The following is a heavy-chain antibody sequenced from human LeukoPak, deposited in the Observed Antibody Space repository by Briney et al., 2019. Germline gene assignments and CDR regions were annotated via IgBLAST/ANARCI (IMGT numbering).Heavy chain of an antibody. CDR3: ARERGRLTMVRGGYDAFDI. CDR1: GYTFTSYG. V-gene: IGHV1-18*01. Sequence: ASVKVSCKASGYTFTSYGISWVRQAPGQGLEWMGWISGYNGNTNYAQKFQGRVTMTTDTSTSTAYMEVRRLRFDDTALYYCARERGRLTMVRGGYDAFDIWGQGTMVTVSS. D-gene: IGHD3-10*01. J-gene: IGHJ3*02. CDR2: ISGYNGNT.